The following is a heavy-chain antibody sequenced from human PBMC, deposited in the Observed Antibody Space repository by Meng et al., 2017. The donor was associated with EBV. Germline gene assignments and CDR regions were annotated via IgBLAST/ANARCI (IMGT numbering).Heavy chain of an antibody. J-gene: IGHJ4*02. CDR1: GYTFTGYY. CDR2: INPNSGGT. CDR3: ARVGIAVAGTGDY. D-gene: IGHD6-19*01. V-gene: IGHV1-2*06. Sequence: QVQMVQYGAEGKKPGASVKVSCKASGYTFTGYYMHWVRQAPGQGLEWMGRINPNSGGTNYAQKFQGRVTMTRDTSISTAYMELSRLRSDDTAVYYCARVGIAVAGTGDYWGQGTLVTVSS.